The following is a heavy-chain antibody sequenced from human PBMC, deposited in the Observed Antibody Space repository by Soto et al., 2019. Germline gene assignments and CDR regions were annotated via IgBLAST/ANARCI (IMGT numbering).Heavy chain of an antibody. CDR3: ARDGREASGMDV. CDR2: IYYRGST. J-gene: IGHJ6*02. Sequence: SETLSLTCTVSGGSISSHYWSWVRQAPGKGLEWIGHIYYRGSTNYNPSLRSRSTISVDTSNNQFSLKVNSVTTADTAVYYCARDGREASGMDVWGQGTKVTVS. V-gene: IGHV4-59*11. CDR1: GGSISSHY. D-gene: IGHD1-26*01.